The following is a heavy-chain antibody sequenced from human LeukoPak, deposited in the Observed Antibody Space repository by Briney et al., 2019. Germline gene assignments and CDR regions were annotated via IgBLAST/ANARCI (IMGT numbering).Heavy chain of an antibody. CDR1: GYTFTSYG. V-gene: IGHV1-18*01. CDR2: ISAYNGNT. D-gene: IGHD3-10*01. CDR3: ARDGAAGWLGELLSWFDP. Sequence: ASVKVSCKASGYTFTSYGITWVRQAPGQGLEWMGWISAYNGNTNYAQKLQGRVTMTTDTSTSTAYMELRSLRSDDTAVYYCARDGAAGWLGELLSWFDPWGQGTLVTVSS. J-gene: IGHJ5*02.